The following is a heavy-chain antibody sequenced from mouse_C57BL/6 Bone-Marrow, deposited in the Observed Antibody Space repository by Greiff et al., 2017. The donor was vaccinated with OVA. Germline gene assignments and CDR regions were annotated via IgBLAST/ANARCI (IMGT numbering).Heavy chain of an antibody. CDR2: FYPGSGSI. D-gene: IGHD1-1*01. J-gene: IGHJ2*01. CDR1: GYTFTEYT. V-gene: IGHV1-62-2*01. CDR3: ERHEEGHYYGSNYYDY. Sequence: QVQLQQSGAELVKPGASVKLSCKASGYTFTEYTIHWVKQRSGQGLEWIGWFYPGSGSIKYNEKFKDKAPLTADKSSRTGDMGLSRLTSADSAVYFGERHEEGHYYGSNYYDYWGQGTTLTVSS.